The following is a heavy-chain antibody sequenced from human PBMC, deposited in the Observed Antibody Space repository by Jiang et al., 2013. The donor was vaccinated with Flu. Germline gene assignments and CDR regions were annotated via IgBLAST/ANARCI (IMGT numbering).Heavy chain of an antibody. Sequence: GLVKPSETLSLTCTVSGGSISSYYWSWIRQPPGKGLEWIGYIYYSGSTNYNPSLKSRVTISVDTSKNQFSLKLSSVTAADTAVYYCARGSWSGSFSPWRWFDPWGQGTLVTVSS. CDR2: IYYSGST. CDR3: ARGSWSGSFSPWRWFDP. V-gene: IGHV4-59*01. D-gene: IGHD3-3*01. CDR1: GGSISSYY. J-gene: IGHJ5*02.